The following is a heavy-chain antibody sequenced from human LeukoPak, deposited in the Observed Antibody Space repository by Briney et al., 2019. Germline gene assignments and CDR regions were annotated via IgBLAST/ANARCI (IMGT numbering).Heavy chain of an antibody. Sequence: QPGRSLRLSCAASGFTFSSYGMHWVRQAPGKGLEWVAVISYDGSNKYYADSVKGRFTISRDNSKNTLYLQMNSLRAEDTAVYYCAKKGAILWYPSPLENWGQGTLVTVSS. D-gene: IGHD2-21*01. J-gene: IGHJ4*02. CDR1: GFTFSSYG. V-gene: IGHV3-30*18. CDR3: AKKGAILWYPSPLEN. CDR2: ISYDGSNK.